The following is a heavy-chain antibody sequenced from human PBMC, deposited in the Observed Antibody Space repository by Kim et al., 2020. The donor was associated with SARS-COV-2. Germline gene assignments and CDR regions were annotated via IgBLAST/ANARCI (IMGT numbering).Heavy chain of an antibody. V-gene: IGHV3-23*01. J-gene: IGHJ4*02. CDR3: AKGALRYFDWPRPFDY. D-gene: IGHD3-9*01. Sequence: GKGRFTISRENSKNTLYLQMNSLRAEDTAVYYCAKGALRYFDWPRPFDYWGQGTLVTVSS.